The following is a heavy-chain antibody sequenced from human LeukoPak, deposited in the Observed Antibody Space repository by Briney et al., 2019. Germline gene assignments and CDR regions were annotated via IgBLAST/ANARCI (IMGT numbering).Heavy chain of an antibody. Sequence: KSSETLSLTCTVSGGSISSYYWSWIRQPPGKGLEWIGYIYYSGSTNYNPSLKSRVTILVDTSKNQFSLKLSSVTAADTAVYYCARQSIAARTFDYWGQGTLVTVSS. CDR2: IYYSGST. V-gene: IGHV4-59*01. CDR3: ARQSIAARTFDY. CDR1: GGSISSYY. J-gene: IGHJ4*02. D-gene: IGHD6-6*01.